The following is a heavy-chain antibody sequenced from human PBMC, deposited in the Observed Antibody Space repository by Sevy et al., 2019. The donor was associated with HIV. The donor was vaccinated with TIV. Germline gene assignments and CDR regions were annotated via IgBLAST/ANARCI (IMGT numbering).Heavy chain of an antibody. D-gene: IGHD2-2*01. V-gene: IGHV1-18*01. CDR2: ISAYNGNT. J-gene: IGHJ6*02. Sequence: ASVKVSCKASGYTFTSYGISWVRQAPGQGLEWMGWISAYNGNTNYAQKLQGRVTMTTDTSTSTAYMELRSLRSDETAVYYCARDSGNIVVVPADLRYYYYGMDVWGQGTTVTVSS. CDR3: ARDSGNIVVVPADLRYYYYGMDV. CDR1: GYTFTSYG.